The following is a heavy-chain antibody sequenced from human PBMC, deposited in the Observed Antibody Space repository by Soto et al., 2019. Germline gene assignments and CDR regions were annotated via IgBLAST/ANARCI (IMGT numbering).Heavy chain of an antibody. J-gene: IGHJ5*02. Sequence: ASVKVSCKASGYTFTSYGISWVRQAPGQGLEWMGWISAYNGNTNYAQKLQGRVTMTTDTSTSTAYMELRSLRSDDTAVYYCARGGYCSSTSCYVHWFDPWGQGTLVTVSS. D-gene: IGHD2-2*01. V-gene: IGHV1-18*01. CDR2: ISAYNGNT. CDR3: ARGGYCSSTSCYVHWFDP. CDR1: GYTFTSYG.